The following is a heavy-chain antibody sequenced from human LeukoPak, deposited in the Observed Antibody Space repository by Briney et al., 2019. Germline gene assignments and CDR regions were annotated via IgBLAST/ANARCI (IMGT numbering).Heavy chain of an antibody. D-gene: IGHD2-15*01. V-gene: IGHV4-38-2*02. CDR3: ARLVGGNCSGGSCYLDY. CDR1: GYSISSGYY. CDR2: IYHSGST. J-gene: IGHJ4*02. Sequence: SETLSLTCTVSGYSISSGYYWGWIRQPPGKGLEWIGSIYHSGSTHYKPSLKSRVIISVDTSKNLFSLKLSSVTAADTAVYYCARLVGGNCSGGSCYLDYWGQGTLVTVSS.